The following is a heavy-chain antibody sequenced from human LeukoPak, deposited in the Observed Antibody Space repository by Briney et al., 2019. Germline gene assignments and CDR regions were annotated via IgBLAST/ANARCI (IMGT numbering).Heavy chain of an antibody. V-gene: IGHV3-64*01. J-gene: IGHJ6*02. CDR2: ISSNGGST. Sequence: GGSLRLSCAASGFTFSSYAMHWVRQAPGKGLEYVSAISSNGGSTYYANSVKGRFTISRDNSKSTLYLQMGSLRAEDIAVYYCARAGGGYDSLDYYYGMDVWGQGTTVTVSS. CDR1: GFTFSSYA. D-gene: IGHD5-12*01. CDR3: ARAGGGYDSLDYYYGMDV.